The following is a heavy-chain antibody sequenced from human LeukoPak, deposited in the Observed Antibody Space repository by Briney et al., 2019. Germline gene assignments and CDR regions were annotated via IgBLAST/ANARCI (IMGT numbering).Heavy chain of an antibody. V-gene: IGHV3-30-3*01. CDR2: ISYDGSNK. J-gene: IGHJ4*02. CDR3: AKDITGVTIFGGVDY. D-gene: IGHD3-3*01. CDR1: GFTFSSYA. Sequence: GGSLRLSCAASGFTFSSYAMHWVRQAPGKGLEWVAVISYDGSNKYYADSVKGRFTISRDNSKNSLYLQMNSLRAEDTALYYCAKDITGVTIFGGVDYWGQGTLVTVSS.